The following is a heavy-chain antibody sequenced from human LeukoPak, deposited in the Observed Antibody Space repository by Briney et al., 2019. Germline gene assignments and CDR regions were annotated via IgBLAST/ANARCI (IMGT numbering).Heavy chain of an antibody. CDR1: GGSISSSSYY. CDR3: ASLRYCSGGSCRYPFYWYFDL. J-gene: IGHJ2*01. V-gene: IGHV4-39*01. CDR2: IYYSGST. D-gene: IGHD2-15*01. Sequence: PSETLSLTCTVSGGSISSSSYYWGWIRQPPGKGLEWTGSIYYSGSTYYNPSLKSRVTISVDTSKNQFSLKLSSVTAADTAVYYCASLRYCSGGSCRYPFYWYFDLWGRGTLVTVSS.